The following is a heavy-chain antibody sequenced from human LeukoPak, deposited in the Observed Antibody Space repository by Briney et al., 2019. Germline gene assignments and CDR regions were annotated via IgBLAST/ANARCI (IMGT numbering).Heavy chain of an antibody. CDR1: GYTFTSYD. D-gene: IGHD1-14*01. CDR3: AERPIPDYRDHLWGGAGPYYFDY. Sequence: ASVKVSCKASGYTFTSYDINWVRQAPGQGLEWMGGIIPLYGTANYAQRFQGRVTITADESTSTAYMELSSLRSEDTAVCDGAERPIPDYRDHLWGGAGPYYFDYRGQGTLVTGS. CDR2: IIPLYGTA. V-gene: IGHV1-69*13. J-gene: IGHJ4*01.